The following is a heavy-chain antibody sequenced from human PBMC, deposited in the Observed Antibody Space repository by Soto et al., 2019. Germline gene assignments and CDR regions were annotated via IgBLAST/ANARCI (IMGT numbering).Heavy chain of an antibody. Sequence: QVQLVQSGAEVKEPGASVRVSCKASGYTFITFDISWVRQATGQGLEWMGWMNPGSGKTGYANKFQGRVTMTRDASTGTAHLELTRLTTEDTAVYYCARMASAGTLNWFDPWGQGTLVTFSS. CDR1: GYTFITFD. J-gene: IGHJ5*02. CDR2: MNPGSGKT. D-gene: IGHD6-13*01. V-gene: IGHV1-8*02. CDR3: ARMASAGTLNWFDP.